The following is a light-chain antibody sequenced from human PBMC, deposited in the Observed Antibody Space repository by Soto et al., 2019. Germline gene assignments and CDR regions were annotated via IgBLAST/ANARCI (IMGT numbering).Light chain of an antibody. V-gene: IGLV2-14*01. CDR2: DVN. Sequence: QSALTQPASVSGSPGQSITISCTATSSDLDLGGYNYVSWYQQKSGKAPKLMIYDVNNRPSGVSHRFSGSKSGNTASLTISGLQAEDEADYYCSLYISNNTAVFGGGTQLTVL. CDR1: SSDLDLGGYNY. J-gene: IGLJ7*01. CDR3: SLYISNNTAV.